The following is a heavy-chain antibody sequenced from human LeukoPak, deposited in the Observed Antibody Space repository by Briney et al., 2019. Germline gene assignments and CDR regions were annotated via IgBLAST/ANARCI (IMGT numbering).Heavy chain of an antibody. D-gene: IGHD5-18*01. V-gene: IGHV3-30*04. J-gene: IGHJ6*02. CDR1: GFTFSSYA. Sequence: GGSLRLSCAASGFTFSSYAMHWVRQAPGKGLEWVAVISYDGSNKYYADSVKGRFTISRDNSKNTLYLQMNSLRAEDMAVYYCARKKRIRGYSYGYYYYYGMDVWGQGTTVTVSS. CDR2: ISYDGSNK. CDR3: ARKKRIRGYSYGYYYYYGMDV.